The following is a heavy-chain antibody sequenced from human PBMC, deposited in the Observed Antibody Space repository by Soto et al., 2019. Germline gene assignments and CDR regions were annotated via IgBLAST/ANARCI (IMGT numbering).Heavy chain of an antibody. CDR1: GYTFTSYY. J-gene: IGHJ4*02. V-gene: IGHV1-46*03. CDR3: ARVISDYEVDY. Sequence: QVQLVQSGAEVKKPGASVKVSCKASGYTFTSYYMHWVRQAPAQGLEWMGIINPSGGSTSYAQKFQGRVTMTRDTSTSTVYMELSSLRSEDTAVYYCARVISDYEVDYWGQGTLVTVSS. D-gene: IGHD5-12*01. CDR2: INPSGGST.